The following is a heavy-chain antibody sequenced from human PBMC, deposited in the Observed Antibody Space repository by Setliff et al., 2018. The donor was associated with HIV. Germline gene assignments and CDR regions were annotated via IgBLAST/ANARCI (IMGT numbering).Heavy chain of an antibody. J-gene: IGHJ5*02. Sequence: SETLSLTCTVSGASINSYYWNWVRQSPEKGLEWIGYYYYGGGTSYNPFLKSRVTISVDTSKNQFSLKLSSVTAADAAVYYCASRVYYYDSSGYLREEGFDPWGQGTLVTVSS. CDR2: YYYGGGT. D-gene: IGHD3-22*01. CDR1: GASINSYY. V-gene: IGHV4-59*08. CDR3: ASRVYYYDSSGYLREEGFDP.